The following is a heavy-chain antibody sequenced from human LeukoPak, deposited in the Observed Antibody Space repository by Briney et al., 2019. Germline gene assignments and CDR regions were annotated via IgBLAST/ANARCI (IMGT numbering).Heavy chain of an antibody. J-gene: IGHJ4*02. CDR3: VRHLSGYGFDYRVLDS. CDR2: IYPGDSDT. Sequence: GESLKISCKGSGYNFRTSWIGWVRQMPGKGLEWMGIIYPGDSDTRYSPFFQGQVTISVDRSVNPAYLQWSSLKASDTAMYFCVRHLSGYGFDYRVLDSWGQGTLVTVSS. V-gene: IGHV5-51*01. D-gene: IGHD5-18*01. CDR1: GYNFRTSW.